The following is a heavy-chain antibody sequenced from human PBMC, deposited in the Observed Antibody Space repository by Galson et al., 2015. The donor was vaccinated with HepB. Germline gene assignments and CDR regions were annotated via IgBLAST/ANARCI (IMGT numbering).Heavy chain of an antibody. CDR2: ISAYNGNT. CDR3: ARGQGGYDFWSGGSNWFDP. J-gene: IGHJ5*02. V-gene: IGHV1-18*01. Sequence: SVKVSCKASGSTFTSYGISWVRQAPGQGLEWMGWISAYNGNTNYAQKLQGRVTMTTDTSTSTAYMELRSLRSDDTAVYYCARGQGGYDFWSGGSNWFDPWGQGTLVTVSS. CDR1: GSTFTSYG. D-gene: IGHD3-3*01.